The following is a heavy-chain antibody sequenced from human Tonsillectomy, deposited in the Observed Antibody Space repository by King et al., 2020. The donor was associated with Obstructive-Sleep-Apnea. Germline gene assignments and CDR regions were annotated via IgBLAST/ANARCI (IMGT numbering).Heavy chain of an antibody. Sequence: QITLKESGPALVKPTQTLTLTCTFSGFSLSTSGMCVTWIRQPPGKALEWLARIDWDDDKTYSTSLKTRLTISKDTSKNEVVLTMTNMDPVDTATYYCARITPAGRPNGMDVWGQGTTVTVSS. D-gene: IGHD6-6*01. CDR3: ARITPAGRPNGMDV. CDR2: IDWDDDK. CDR1: GFSLSTSGMC. V-gene: IGHV2-70*04. J-gene: IGHJ6*02.